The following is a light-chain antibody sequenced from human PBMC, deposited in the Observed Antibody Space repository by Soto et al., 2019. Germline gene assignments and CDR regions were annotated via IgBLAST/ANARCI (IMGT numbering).Light chain of an antibody. CDR1: QGITNS. Sequence: DIQMTQSPSSLSASVGDRVTITCRASQGITNSLAWYQQKPGKVPRFLMYGASNLQSGVSSRFAGSGSGTEFTLSISSLQPGDVATYYCQQYTSVPLTFGGGTKVDIK. CDR2: GAS. CDR3: QQYTSVPLT. J-gene: IGKJ4*01. V-gene: IGKV1-27*01.